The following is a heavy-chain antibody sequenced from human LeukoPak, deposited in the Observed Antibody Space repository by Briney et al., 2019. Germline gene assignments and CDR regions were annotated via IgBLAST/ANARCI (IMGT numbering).Heavy chain of an antibody. CDR2: IYTSGST. CDR3: ARKGVTTGAFDI. J-gene: IGHJ3*02. D-gene: IGHD4-17*01. Sequence: SETLSLTCTVSGGSISSYYWSWIRQSAGKGLEWIGRIYTSGSTNYNPSLKSRVTMSVDTSKNQFSLKLSSVTAADTAVYYCARKGVTTGAFDIWGQGTMVTVSS. V-gene: IGHV4-4*07. CDR1: GGSISSYY.